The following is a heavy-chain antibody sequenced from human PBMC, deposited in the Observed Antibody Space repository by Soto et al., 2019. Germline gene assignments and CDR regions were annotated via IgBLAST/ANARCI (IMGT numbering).Heavy chain of an antibody. Sequence: ASVKVSCKSSGYTFINFDISWVRQAAGQGLEWLGWMNPGSGKTGYASKFQGRVAMTRDASTGTSHLELSSLTSDDTAVYYCARMASAGTLNWFDPWGQGTLVTVSS. J-gene: IGHJ5*02. CDR1: GYTFINFD. V-gene: IGHV1-8*02. CDR2: MNPGSGKT. CDR3: ARMASAGTLNWFDP. D-gene: IGHD6-13*01.